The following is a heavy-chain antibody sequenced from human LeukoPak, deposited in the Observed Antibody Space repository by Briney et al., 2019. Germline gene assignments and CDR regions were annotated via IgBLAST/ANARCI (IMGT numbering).Heavy chain of an antibody. CDR1: GYTFTSYG. Sequence: ASVKVSCKASGYTFTSYGISWVRQAPGQGLEWMGIINPSGGSTSYAQKFQGRVTMTRDTSTSTVYMELSSLRSEDTAVYYCARDFYDFWSGYRGPDYWGQGTLVTVSS. CDR2: INPSGGST. V-gene: IGHV1-46*01. CDR3: ARDFYDFWSGYRGPDY. J-gene: IGHJ4*02. D-gene: IGHD3-3*01.